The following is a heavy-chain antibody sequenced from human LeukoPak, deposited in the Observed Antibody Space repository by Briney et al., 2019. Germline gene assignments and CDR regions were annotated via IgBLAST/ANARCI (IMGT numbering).Heavy chain of an antibody. Sequence: SETLSLTCTVSGTSVTSYYWSWLRQPPGKGLEWIGCIHYSGPTNYSPSLRGRITISVDTSKGQVSLILRSVTAADTAVYFCARDSSPGDSWGQGTLVTVSS. V-gene: IGHV4-59*02. J-gene: IGHJ5*01. D-gene: IGHD1-14*01. CDR2: IHYSGPT. CDR1: GTSVTSYY. CDR3: ARDSSPGDS.